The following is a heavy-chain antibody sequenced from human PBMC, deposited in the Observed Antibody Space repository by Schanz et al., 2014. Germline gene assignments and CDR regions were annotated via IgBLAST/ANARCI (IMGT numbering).Heavy chain of an antibody. Sequence: QGQLVQSGAEVKKPGASVKVSCKASGYTFTSYYMHWVRQAPGQGLEWMGIINPSGGSTSYAQKFQGRVTMTRDTSTSTVYMELSSLRSEDTAVYYCVRDAGWAFGDYHGMDVCGQGTSVTVSS. D-gene: IGHD3-10*01. V-gene: IGHV1-46*01. J-gene: IGHJ6*02. CDR2: INPSGGST. CDR1: GYTFTSYY. CDR3: VRDAGWAFGDYHGMDV.